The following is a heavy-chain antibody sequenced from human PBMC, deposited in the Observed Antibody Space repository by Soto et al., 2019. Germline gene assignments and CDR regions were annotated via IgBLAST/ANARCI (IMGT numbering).Heavy chain of an antibody. V-gene: IGHV3-30-3*01. CDR1: GFTFSNYA. CDR2: ISYDGSNK. D-gene: IGHD2-15*01. Sequence: GGSLSLSCAASGFTFSNYAIHWVRQAPGKGLEWVAVISYDGSNKYYTDSVKGRFIISRDNSENTLYLQMSSLRAEDTAVYYCARDYSYQRSMDVWGQGTTVTVSS. J-gene: IGHJ6*02. CDR3: ARDYSYQRSMDV.